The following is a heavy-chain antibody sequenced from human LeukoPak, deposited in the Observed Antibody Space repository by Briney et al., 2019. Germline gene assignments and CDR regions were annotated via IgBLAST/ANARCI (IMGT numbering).Heavy chain of an antibody. J-gene: IGHJ4*02. D-gene: IGHD6-19*01. CDR1: GFTFSSYA. CDR2: ISWDGGST. CDR3: AKDSRVSSGWDFDY. Sequence: PGRSLRLSCAASGFTFSSYAMHWVRQAPGKGLEWVSLISWDGGSTYYADSVKGRFTISRDNSKNSLYLQMNSLRAEDTALYYCAKDSRVSSGWDFDYWGQGTLVTVSS. V-gene: IGHV3-43D*03.